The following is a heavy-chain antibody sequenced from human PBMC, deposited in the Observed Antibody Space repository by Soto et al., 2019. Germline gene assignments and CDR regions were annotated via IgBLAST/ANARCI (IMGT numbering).Heavy chain of an antibody. CDR2: IALSDSYT. CDR3: WRLGDCHPFRDGMWV. V-gene: IGHV5-10-1*01. J-gene: IGHJ6*02. Sequence: VASQKISCKGSGYSFTSYWIRWVRQMPGKSLEWMGRIALSDSYTNYIPSFQGHVTISADKSTSTAYLQWSTLQASYTAIYYCWRLGDCHPFRDGMWVWGQGTTVAVSS. CDR1: GYSFTSYW. D-gene: IGHD2-15*01.